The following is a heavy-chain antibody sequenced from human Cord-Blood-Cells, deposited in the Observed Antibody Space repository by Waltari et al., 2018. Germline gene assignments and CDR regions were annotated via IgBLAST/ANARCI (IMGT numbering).Heavy chain of an antibody. CDR3: ARDEVSSSWYGTGRFFDY. D-gene: IGHD6-13*01. CDR1: GYTFTSYG. J-gene: IGHJ4*02. Sequence: QVQLVQSGAEVKKPGASVKVSCKASGYTFTSYGISWVRPAPGQGLEWMGWISAYNGNTNYAQKLQGRVTMTTDTSTSTAYMELRSLRSDDTAVYYCARDEVSSSWYGTGRFFDYWGQGTLVTVSS. V-gene: IGHV1-18*04. CDR2: ISAYNGNT.